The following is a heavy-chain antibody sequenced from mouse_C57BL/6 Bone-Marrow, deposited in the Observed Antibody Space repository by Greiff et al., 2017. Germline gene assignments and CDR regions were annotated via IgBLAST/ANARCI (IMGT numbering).Heavy chain of an antibody. D-gene: IGHD1-1*01. V-gene: IGHV3-6*01. CDR1: GYSITSGYY. CDR3: ARESPITTVGSVPAWFAY. Sequence: ESGPGLVKPSQSLSLTCSVTGYSITSGYYWNWIRQFPGNKLEWMGYISYDGSNNYNPSLKNRISITRDTSKNQFFLKLNSVTTEDTATYYCARESPITTVGSVPAWFAYWGQGTLVTVSA. CDR2: ISYDGSN. J-gene: IGHJ3*01.